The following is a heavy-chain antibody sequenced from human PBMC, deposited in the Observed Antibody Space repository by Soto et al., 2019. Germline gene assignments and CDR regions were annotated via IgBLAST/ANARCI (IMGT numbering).Heavy chain of an antibody. V-gene: IGHV1-69*01. J-gene: IGHJ4*02. CDR2: IIPIFDTP. CDR1: GGTFNMYA. D-gene: IGHD3-16*02. Sequence: QVQLVQSGAEVRKPGSAVRVSCKASGGTFNMYAMNWVRQAPGQGLEWMAGIIPIFDTPRYSQQFQGRVTITVDESTGPAYMELSSLRSEDTAIYYCARSIGSGGVIGGFDYWGQGTLVTVAS. CDR3: ARSIGSGGVIGGFDY.